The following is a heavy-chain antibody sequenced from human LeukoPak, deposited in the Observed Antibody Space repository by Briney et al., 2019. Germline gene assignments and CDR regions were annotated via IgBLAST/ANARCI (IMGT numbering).Heavy chain of an antibody. CDR1: GYTFTSYG. CDR2: MSPNSGDT. CDR3: VRTPPNWGFDY. J-gene: IGHJ4*02. D-gene: IGHD7-27*01. Sequence: ASVKVSCKASGYTFTSYGISWVRQATGQGLEWLGWMSPNSGDTGYAQKFQGRVTMTSDSSISTAYMELSSLRSEDTAIYYCVRTPPNWGFDYWGQGTLVTVSS. V-gene: IGHV1-8*02.